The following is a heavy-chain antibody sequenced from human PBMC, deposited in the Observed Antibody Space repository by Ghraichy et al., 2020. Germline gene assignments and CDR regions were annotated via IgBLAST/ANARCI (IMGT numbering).Heavy chain of an antibody. Sequence: GGSLRLSCTASGFKFNDFAMHWVRQAPGKGLEWVSSISWNGGNIGYADSVRGRFIISRDNGENSVSLQMNSLRPEDSALYYCAKDGGFYSLLPNNFYFGMDVWGQGTTVSVSS. CDR1: GFKFNDFA. CDR3: AKDGGFYSLLPNNFYFGMDV. D-gene: IGHD3-16*01. V-gene: IGHV3-9*01. J-gene: IGHJ6*02. CDR2: ISWNGGNI.